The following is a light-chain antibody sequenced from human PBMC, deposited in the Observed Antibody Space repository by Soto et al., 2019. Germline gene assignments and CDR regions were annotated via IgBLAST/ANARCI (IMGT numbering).Light chain of an antibody. J-gene: IGLJ1*01. CDR2: DVT. CDR3: CSYAGSNVLYV. Sequence: QSVLTQPRSVSGSPGQSVTISCTGTSSDVGGYEFVSWYQQHPGKAPKVMIYDVTERPSGVPDRFSGSKSGNTASLTISGLQAEDEADYYCCSYAGSNVLYVFGTGTQLTVL. CDR1: SSDVGGYEF. V-gene: IGLV2-11*01.